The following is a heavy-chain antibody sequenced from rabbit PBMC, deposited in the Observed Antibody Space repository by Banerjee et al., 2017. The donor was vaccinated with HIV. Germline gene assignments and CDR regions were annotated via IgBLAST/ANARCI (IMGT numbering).Heavy chain of an antibody. CDR2: INSNTGNT. J-gene: IGHJ4*01. CDR3: ARMVGGGAHYDL. CDR1: GIDFSSYYY. D-gene: IGHD6-1*01. V-gene: IGHV1S43*01. Sequence: QQQLEESGGGLVKPGGTLTLTCKASGIDFSSYYYMCWVRQAPGKGLELIACINSNTGNTVYASWAKGRLTISKTSWTTVTLQMTSLTAADTATYFCARMVGGGAHYDLWGPGTLVTVS.